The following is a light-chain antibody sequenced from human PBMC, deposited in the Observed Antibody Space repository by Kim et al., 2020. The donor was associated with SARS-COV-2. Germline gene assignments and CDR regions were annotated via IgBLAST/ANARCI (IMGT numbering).Light chain of an antibody. CDR1: QSISSW. V-gene: IGKV1-5*03. Sequence: DIQMTQSPSTLSASVVDRVTITCRASQSISSWLAWYQQKPGKAPKLLIYKATSLESGVPSRFSGSGSGTEFTLTISSLQPDDFATYYCQQYNSWYTFGQGTKLEIK. CDR3: QQYNSWYT. CDR2: KAT. J-gene: IGKJ2*01.